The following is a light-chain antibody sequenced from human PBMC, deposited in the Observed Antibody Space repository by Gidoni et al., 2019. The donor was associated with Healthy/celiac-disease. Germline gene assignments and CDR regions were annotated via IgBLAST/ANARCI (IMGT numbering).Light chain of an antibody. CDR3: QQLSSSPLT. Sequence: FQLTQSPSFLSASVGDRVTITCRASQGISSYLAWYQQKPGKAPKLLIYAASTLQGGVPSRFSGSGSGTEFTLTISSLQPEDFATYSCQQLSSSPLTFGPGTKVDIK. J-gene: IGKJ3*01. CDR2: AAS. V-gene: IGKV1-9*01. CDR1: QGISSY.